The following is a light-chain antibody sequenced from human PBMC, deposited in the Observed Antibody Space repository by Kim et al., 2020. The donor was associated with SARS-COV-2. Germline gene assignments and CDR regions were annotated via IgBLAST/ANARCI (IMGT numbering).Light chain of an antibody. V-gene: IGKV1-27*01. J-gene: IGKJ1*01. CDR1: QGISNY. CDR3: QKYNRAHWT. Sequence: VGDKVTMTCRASQGISNYLAWYQQRPGKVPKLLIYAASTLQSGVPSRFSGSGSGTDFTLTISSLQTEDVATYYCQKYNRAHWTFGQGTKVDIK. CDR2: AAS.